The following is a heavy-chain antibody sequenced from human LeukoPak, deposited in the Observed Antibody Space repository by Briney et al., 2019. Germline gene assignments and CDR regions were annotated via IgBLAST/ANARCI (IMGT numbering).Heavy chain of an antibody. CDR3: AKEVFTGSGAGFDI. J-gene: IGHJ3*02. CDR1: GFTFSNYW. D-gene: IGHD6-19*01. V-gene: IGHV3-7*03. Sequence: GGSLRLSCAASGFTFSNYWMSWVRQAPGKGLEWVANINQDGSEKKYKGSVKGRFTISRDNSKNTLYLQMNSLRAEDTAVYYCAKEVFTGSGAGFDIWGRGTMVTVSS. CDR2: INQDGSEK.